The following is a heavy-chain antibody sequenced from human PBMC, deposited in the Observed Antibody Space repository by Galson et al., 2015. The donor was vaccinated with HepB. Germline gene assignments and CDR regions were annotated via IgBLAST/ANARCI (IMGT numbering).Heavy chain of an antibody. CDR3: AGGAGYCSGGSCYDWFDP. Sequence: SVKVSCTASGYTFTSYDINWVRQAPGQGLEWMGCMYPNSGKTCYAHKMQGRVTMTRNTSISTAYMKMSSLRSEYTAVYYCAGGAGYCSGGSCYDWFDPWGRGTL. V-gene: IGHV1-8*02. J-gene: IGHJ5*02. CDR1: GYTFTSYD. D-gene: IGHD2-15*01. CDR2: MYPNSGKT.